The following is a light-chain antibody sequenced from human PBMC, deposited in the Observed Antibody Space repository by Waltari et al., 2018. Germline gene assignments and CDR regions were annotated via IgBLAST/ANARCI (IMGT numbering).Light chain of an antibody. V-gene: IGLV2-23*02. Sequence: QSALTQPASVSGSPGQSITIPCTGTNREFGKDDLVSWYQQPPGKAPQLLIYEVTQRPSGVSNHFSGSKSGNTASLTISGLQPEDEANYYCCSFTDTSIWVFGGGTKLTVL. CDR1: NREFGKDDL. J-gene: IGLJ3*02. CDR3: CSFTDTSIWV. CDR2: EVT.